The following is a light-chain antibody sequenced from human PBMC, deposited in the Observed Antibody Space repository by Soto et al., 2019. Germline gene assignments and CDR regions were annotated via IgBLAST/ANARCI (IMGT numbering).Light chain of an antibody. CDR1: SSDVGNYNL. CDR3: CSYAGGNTA. CDR2: EGS. Sequence: QSALTQPASVSGSPGQSITISCTGTSSDVGNYNLVSWYQQHPGKAPKLMIYEGSRRPSGISNRFSGSNSGNTASLTISGLQAEDEADYYCCSYAGGNTAFGGGTKVTVL. J-gene: IGLJ3*02. V-gene: IGLV2-23*01.